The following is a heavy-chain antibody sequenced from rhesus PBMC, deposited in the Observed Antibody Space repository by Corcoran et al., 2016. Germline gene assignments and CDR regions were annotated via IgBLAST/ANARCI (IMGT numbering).Heavy chain of an antibody. J-gene: IGHJ4*01. Sequence: QLQLQESGPGLGKPSETLSVTCAVSGGANSSSYWSGIREGPGKGLGGIGYIYGSGSSTNYNPSLKSRVTLSVDTSKNQLSLKLSSVTTADTAVYYCARGGSYYSGSYPFDYWGQGVLVTVSS. CDR3: ARGGSYYSGSYPFDY. CDR2: IYGSGSST. D-gene: IGHD3-16*01. V-gene: IGHV4-169*01. CDR1: GGANSSSY.